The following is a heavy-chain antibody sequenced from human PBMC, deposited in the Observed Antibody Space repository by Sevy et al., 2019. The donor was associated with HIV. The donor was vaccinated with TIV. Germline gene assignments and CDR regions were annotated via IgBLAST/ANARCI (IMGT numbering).Heavy chain of an antibody. CDR1: GFTFSSYG. CDR2: TRYDGKNK. D-gene: IGHD3-22*01. Sequence: GGSLRLSCEASGFTFSSYGMHWVRQGPGKGLEWLAFTRYDGKNKYYADSVKGRFTISRDNSNNMLYLQMSSLRAEDTAVYHCAKDKSYFFDTSAYYLGGYYFDYWGQGALVTVSS. J-gene: IGHJ4*02. CDR3: AKDKSYFFDTSAYYLGGYYFDY. V-gene: IGHV3-30*02.